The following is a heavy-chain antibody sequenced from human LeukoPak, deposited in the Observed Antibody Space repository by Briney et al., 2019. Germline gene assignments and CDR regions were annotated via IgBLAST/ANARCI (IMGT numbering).Heavy chain of an antibody. V-gene: IGHV3-21*04. J-gene: IGHJ5*02. CDR3: ARGRQQQLGWFDP. D-gene: IGHD6-13*01. Sequence: GGSLRLSCVASGFTFSRYSMNWVRQAPGKGLEWVSSISTSSTYIYYADSVKGRSTISRDNAKNSLYLQMNSLRVEDTAVYYCARGRQQQLGWFDPWGQGTQVTVSS. CDR2: ISTSSTYI. CDR1: GFTFSRYS.